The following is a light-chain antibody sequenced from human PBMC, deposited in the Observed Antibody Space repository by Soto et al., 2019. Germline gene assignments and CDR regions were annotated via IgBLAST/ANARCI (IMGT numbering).Light chain of an antibody. CDR3: QQYNSYWT. Sequence: DIQMTHSPSTVSAYVWDSVAITSRASQSITTWLAWYQQKPGKAPKLLIYKASTLKSGVPSRFSGSGSGTEFTLTISSLQPDDFATYYCQQYNSYWTFGQGTKVDIK. V-gene: IGKV1-5*03. CDR2: KAS. J-gene: IGKJ1*01. CDR1: QSITTW.